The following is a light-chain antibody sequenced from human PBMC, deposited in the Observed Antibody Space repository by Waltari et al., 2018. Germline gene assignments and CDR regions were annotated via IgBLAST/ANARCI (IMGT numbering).Light chain of an antibody. CDR2: RSD. CDR3: AAWDDSLNGRWV. J-gene: IGLJ3*02. V-gene: IGLV1-44*01. CDR1: ASNIGNNV. Sequence: QSVLTQPPSASGTPGQGVTISCSGGASNIGNNVVNWYQQVPGKAPKLLIYRSDRRPAGGPDRFSGSKSGTSASLAISGLQSEDEAEYYCAAWDDSLNGRWVFGGATKVTVL.